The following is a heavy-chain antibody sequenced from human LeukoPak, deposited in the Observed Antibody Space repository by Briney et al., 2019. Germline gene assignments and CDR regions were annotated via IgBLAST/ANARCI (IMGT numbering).Heavy chain of an antibody. Sequence: KPSETLSLTCAVSGYSISSGYYWGWIRQPPGKGLEWIGYISYSGSTNYNPSLKSRVSISVETSKNQFSLKLSSVTAADTAVYYCARGNWNYASFWFDPWGQGTLVTVSS. V-gene: IGHV4-38-2*01. CDR1: GYSISSGYY. D-gene: IGHD1-7*01. CDR2: ISYSGST. J-gene: IGHJ5*02. CDR3: ARGNWNYASFWFDP.